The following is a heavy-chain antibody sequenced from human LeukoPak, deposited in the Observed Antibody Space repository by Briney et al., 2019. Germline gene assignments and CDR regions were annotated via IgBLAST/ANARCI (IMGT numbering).Heavy chain of an antibody. CDR1: GFRFSDYY. Sequence: PGGSLRLSCAASGFRFSDYYMSWIRQAPGKGLEWVSDISDSSSTIHYADSVNGRFTISRDNAKNSLYLQMNSLRAEDTAVYYCARGSSPRVYYDRSGYYSYYFDYWGQGTLVTVSS. J-gene: IGHJ4*02. CDR2: ISDSSSTI. CDR3: ARGSSPRVYYDRSGYYSYYFDY. V-gene: IGHV3-11*01. D-gene: IGHD3-22*01.